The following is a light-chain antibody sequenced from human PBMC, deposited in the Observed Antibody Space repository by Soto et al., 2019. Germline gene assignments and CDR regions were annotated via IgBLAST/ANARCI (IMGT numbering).Light chain of an antibody. CDR3: CSYAGSYTLV. V-gene: IGLV2-11*01. Sequence: QSALTQPRSVSGSPGQSVTISCTGTSSDVGGYNYVSWYQQHPGKAPKLMIYDVSKRPSGVPDHLSGSKSGNTASLTFSGLQGEDEADYYCCSYAGSYTLVFGGGTKLTVL. J-gene: IGLJ2*01. CDR2: DVS. CDR1: SSDVGGYNY.